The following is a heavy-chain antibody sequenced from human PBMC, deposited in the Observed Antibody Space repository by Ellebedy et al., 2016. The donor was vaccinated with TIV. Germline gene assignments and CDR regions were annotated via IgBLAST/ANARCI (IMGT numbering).Heavy chain of an antibody. D-gene: IGHD6-13*01. Sequence: WESLKISCKGSGYSFTTYWIGWVRQMPGKGLEWMGIVHPGDSDTRYIPSFQGQVTISAHKSVSTAYLQWGSLKASDTAIYYCARALTGAASEAEWFDPWGQGTLVTVSS. CDR3: ARALTGAASEAEWFDP. V-gene: IGHV5-51*01. J-gene: IGHJ5*02. CDR2: VHPGDSDT. CDR1: GYSFTTYW.